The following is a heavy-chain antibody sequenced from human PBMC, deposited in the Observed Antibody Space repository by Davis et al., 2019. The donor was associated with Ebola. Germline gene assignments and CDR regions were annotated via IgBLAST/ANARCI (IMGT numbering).Heavy chain of an antibody. CDR1: GDSIGDYF. CDR2: IYGSGSA. Sequence: SETLSLTCTVSGDSIGDYFWTWIRQPPGKGLEWVGHIYGSGSADYNPSLKSRATISAATSKNQFSLMLTSVTAADTAVYYCARRKSTVIKGYYYYGMDVWGQGTTVTVSS. D-gene: IGHD3-16*01. CDR3: ARRKSTVIKGYYYYGMDV. J-gene: IGHJ6*02. V-gene: IGHV4-59*08.